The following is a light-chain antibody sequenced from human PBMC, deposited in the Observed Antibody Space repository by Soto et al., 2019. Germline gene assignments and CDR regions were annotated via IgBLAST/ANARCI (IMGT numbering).Light chain of an antibody. V-gene: IGKV3-20*01. J-gene: IGKJ2*01. CDR1: QSVRSNY. CDR2: GAS. CDR3: QQYGNSPYT. Sequence: EIVLTQSPGTLSLSPGEGATLSCRASQSVRSNYLAWYQQRPGQAPRLLIYGASNRATGIPDRFSGGGSGTDFSLTISRLEPEDFAVYFCQQYGNSPYTFGQGTKLEIK.